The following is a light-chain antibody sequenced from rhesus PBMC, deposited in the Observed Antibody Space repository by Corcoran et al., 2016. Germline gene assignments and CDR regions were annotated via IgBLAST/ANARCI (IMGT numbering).Light chain of an antibody. CDR1: QSVSSY. CDR3: QQYSNWPRT. CDR2: GAS. Sequence: EIVMTQSPATLSLSPGERATLSCRASQSVSSYVAWYQQKPEQAPRLLIHGASSRATGNPSRFSGCGSGTDLTLTISSLEPEDFAVYYCQQYSNWPRTFGQGTKVEIK. V-gene: IGKV3S9*01. J-gene: IGKJ1*01.